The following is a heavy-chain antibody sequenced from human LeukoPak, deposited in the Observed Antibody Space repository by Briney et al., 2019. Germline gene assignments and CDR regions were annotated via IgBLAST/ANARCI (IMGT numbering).Heavy chain of an antibody. D-gene: IGHD6-13*01. Sequence: ASVKVSCKASGYNFTSYYIHWVRQAPGQGLEWMGWINPNSGGTKYAQTFHGRVTLTRDTSVTTAYMELSSLRSDDTAVYYCAKARRISPAGTDWLDPWGQGTLVTVSS. CDR3: AKARRISPAGTDWLDP. CDR1: GYNFTSYY. J-gene: IGHJ5*02. V-gene: IGHV1-2*02. CDR2: INPNSGGT.